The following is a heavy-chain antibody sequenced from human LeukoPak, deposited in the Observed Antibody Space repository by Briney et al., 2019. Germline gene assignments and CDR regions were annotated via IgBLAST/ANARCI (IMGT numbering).Heavy chain of an antibody. CDR1: GFSFNNYA. CDR2: ISAGATRT. J-gene: IGHJ4*02. D-gene: IGHD3-3*01. Sequence: GGSLRLSCVATGFSFNNYAMSWVRQAPGKGLEWVSGISAGATRTYYAGSVKGRFTISRDNSMNTLYLHMNSLRAEDTAVYYCAKYAMREIFFGDYWGQGTLVAVSS. V-gene: IGHV3-23*01. CDR3: AKYAMREIFFGDY.